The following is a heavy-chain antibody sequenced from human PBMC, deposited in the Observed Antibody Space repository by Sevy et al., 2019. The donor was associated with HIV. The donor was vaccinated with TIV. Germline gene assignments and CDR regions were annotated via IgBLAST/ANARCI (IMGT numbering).Heavy chain of an antibody. CDR2: ISRGATFI. Sequence: GGSLRLSCSTFGFSFSDCPMTWVRQTPGQGLKWVSTISRGATFIFYDVSAESRFIISRDDAKNSVYLQMNSLEVEDSGVYYCARGPPNDDDYGPRDHWGRGTLVTVSS. CDR3: ARGPPNDDDYGPRDH. J-gene: IGHJ5*02. D-gene: IGHD5-12*01. CDR1: GFSFSDCP. V-gene: IGHV3-21*06.